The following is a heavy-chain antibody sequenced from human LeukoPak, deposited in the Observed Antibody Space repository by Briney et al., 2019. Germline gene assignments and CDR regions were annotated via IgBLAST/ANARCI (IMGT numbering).Heavy chain of an antibody. V-gene: IGHV4-59*08. J-gene: IGHJ6*03. CDR3: ARHIGGGIEDMDV. CDR2: IYVTGT. Sequence: SETLSLTCTVSGGSIGTYYWSWVRQSPGTGLEWIGNIYVTGTGYNPYLQSRVTISVDRSRNQFFLKMTSVTAADTAVYYCARHIGGGIEDMDVWGRGTKVTVSS. CDR1: GGSIGTYY. D-gene: IGHD3-16*02.